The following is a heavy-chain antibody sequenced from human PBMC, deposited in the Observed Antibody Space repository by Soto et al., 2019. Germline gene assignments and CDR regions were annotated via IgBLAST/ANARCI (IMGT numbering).Heavy chain of an antibody. Sequence: PGGSLRLSCAASGFTFSSYSMNWVRQAPGKGLEWISYISTTSNSIYYADSVKGRFTISRDNAKNSLFLQMNSLRDEDTAVYYCARKGVVFDYWGQGALVTVSS. J-gene: IGHJ4*02. CDR3: ARKGVVFDY. D-gene: IGHD3-3*01. V-gene: IGHV3-48*02. CDR2: ISTTSNSI. CDR1: GFTFSSYS.